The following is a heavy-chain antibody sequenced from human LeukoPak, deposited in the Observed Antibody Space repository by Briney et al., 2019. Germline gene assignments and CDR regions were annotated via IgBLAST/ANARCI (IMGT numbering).Heavy chain of an antibody. CDR1: GFTFSSYW. CDR3: ARDRVVLHGDLCDAFDV. Sequence: GGSLRLSCAASGFTFSSYWMSWLRQAPGKGLEWVANVNQGGSDKYYVDSVKGRFTISRDNAKNSLYLQMNSLRAEDTAVYYCARDRVVLHGDLCDAFDVWGPGTMVTVSS. CDR2: VNQGGSDK. D-gene: IGHD4-17*01. V-gene: IGHV3-7*01. J-gene: IGHJ3*01.